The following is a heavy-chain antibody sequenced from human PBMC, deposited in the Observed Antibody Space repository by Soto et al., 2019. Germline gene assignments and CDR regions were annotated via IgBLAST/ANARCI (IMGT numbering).Heavy chain of an antibody. V-gene: IGHV3-30*18. J-gene: IGHJ6*02. D-gene: IGHD5-18*01. CDR2: ISYDGSNK. CDR1: GFTFSSYG. CDR3: AKDLKEYSYGKYYYYYYGMDV. Sequence: GGSLRLSCAASGFTFSSYGMHWVRQAPGKGLEWVAVISYDGSNKYYADSVKGRFTISRDNSKNTLYLQMSSLRAEDTAVYYCAKDLKEYSYGKYYYYYYGMDVWGQGTTVTVSS.